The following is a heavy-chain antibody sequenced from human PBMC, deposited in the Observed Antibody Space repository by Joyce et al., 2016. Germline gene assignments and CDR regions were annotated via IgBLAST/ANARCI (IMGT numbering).Heavy chain of an antibody. D-gene: IGHD3-22*01. Sequence: QVQLQESGPGLVKPSQTLSVTCTVSGGSISSGDYYWSWIRQPPGKGLEWIGYIHDSVNTNYNPSLKRRITISVDTSKNQFSLRLSSVTAADTAVYFCARENMRYYGSSGYYYYYYGMDVWGQGTTVTVSS. J-gene: IGHJ6*02. CDR2: IHDSVNT. CDR1: GGSISSGDYY. V-gene: IGHV4-30-4*01. CDR3: ARENMRYYGSSGYYYYYYGMDV.